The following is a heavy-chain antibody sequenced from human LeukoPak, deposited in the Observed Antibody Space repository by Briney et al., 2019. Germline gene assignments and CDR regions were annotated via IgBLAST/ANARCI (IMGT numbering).Heavy chain of an antibody. V-gene: IGHV1-8*02. CDR1: GGTFSSYA. J-gene: IGHJ3*02. D-gene: IGHD4-17*01. CDR2: INAGNGNT. CDR3: ARNDYGGHDAFDI. Sequence: ASVKVSCKASGGTFSSYAISWVRQAPGQRLEWMGWINAGNGNTKYSQKFQGRVTMTRTTSISTAYMELSSLRSEDTAVYYCARNDYGGHDAFDIWGQGTMVTVSS.